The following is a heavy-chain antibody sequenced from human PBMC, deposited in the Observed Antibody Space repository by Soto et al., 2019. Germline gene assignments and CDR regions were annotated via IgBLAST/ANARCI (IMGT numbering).Heavy chain of an antibody. CDR1: GFTFSSYW. CDR2: INSDGSST. V-gene: IGHV3-74*01. CDR3: ARTPYDFWSGYEPEGFDY. J-gene: IGHJ4*02. Sequence: GGSLRLSCAASGFTFSSYWMHWVRQAPGKGLVWVSRINSDGSSTSYADSVKGRFTISRDNAKNTLYLQMNSLRAEDTAVYYCARTPYDFWSGYEPEGFDYWGQGTLVTVSS. D-gene: IGHD3-3*01.